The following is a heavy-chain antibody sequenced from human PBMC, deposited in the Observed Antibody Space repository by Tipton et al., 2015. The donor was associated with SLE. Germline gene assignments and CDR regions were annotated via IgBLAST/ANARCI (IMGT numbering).Heavy chain of an antibody. D-gene: IGHD3-3*01. CDR1: GVSISSGSYY. Sequence: TLSLTCTVSGVSISSGSYYWTWIRQPAGKGLEWIGRIYSKGSTNSNPSLRSRVTMSVDTSKNQFSLKLSSVTAADTAVYYCARYYDFWSGALGYWGQGTLVTVSS. J-gene: IGHJ4*02. V-gene: IGHV4-61*02. CDR2: IYSKGST. CDR3: ARYYDFWSGALGY.